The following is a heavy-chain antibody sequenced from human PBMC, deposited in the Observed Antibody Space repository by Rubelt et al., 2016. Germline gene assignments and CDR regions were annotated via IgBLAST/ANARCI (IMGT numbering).Heavy chain of an antibody. D-gene: IGHD6-19*01. CDR3: ARDHSSGRYLEGFFDY. J-gene: IGHJ4*02. V-gene: IGHV4-38-2*02. CDR2: IYHSEIT. CDR1: GYSISSGYY. Sequence: QVQLQESGPGLVKPSETLSITCTVSGYSISSGYYWGWIRQLPGKGLEWIGSIYHSEITYYNPSLKSRVTISVDTSKNQFSLKLSSVTAADTSVYYCARDHSSGRYLEGFFDYWGQGTLVTVSS.